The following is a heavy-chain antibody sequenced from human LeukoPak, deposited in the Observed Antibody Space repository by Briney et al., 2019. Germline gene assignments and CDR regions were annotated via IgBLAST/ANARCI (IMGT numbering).Heavy chain of an antibody. CDR3: ARKPDY. J-gene: IGHJ4*02. V-gene: IGHV4-59*01. CDR2: IYYSGST. Sequence: SETLSLTCTVSGASISSYYWSWIRQPPGKGLEWIGYIYYSGSTNYNPSLKSQVTISVDTSKNQFSLRLTSVTAADTAVYYCARKPDYWGQGTLVTVSS. CDR1: GASISSYY.